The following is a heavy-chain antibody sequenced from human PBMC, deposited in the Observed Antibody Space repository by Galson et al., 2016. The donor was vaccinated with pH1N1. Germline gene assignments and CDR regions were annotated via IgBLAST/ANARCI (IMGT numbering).Heavy chain of an antibody. CDR2: VNPKSGTT. Sequence: SVKVSCKASGYTFTTYDINWVRQAPGQGLEWVGWVNPKSGTTGYAQKFQGRVTMTRSISINTVYMELNSLSSEDTAVYYCARVDSSKWQRGWLDPWGQGTLVTVSS. V-gene: IGHV1-8*01. CDR3: ARVDSSKWQRGWLDP. CDR1: GYTFTTYD. D-gene: IGHD6-13*01. J-gene: IGHJ5*02.